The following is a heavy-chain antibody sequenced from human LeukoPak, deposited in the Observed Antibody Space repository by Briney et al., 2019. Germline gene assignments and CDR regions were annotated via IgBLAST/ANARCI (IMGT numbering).Heavy chain of an antibody. V-gene: IGHV4-59*08. CDR1: GGSVSDYY. CDR3: ARSIVGATNYYYYYMDV. Sequence: SETLSLTCTISGGSVSDYYWSWIRQSPGKGLEWIGYIYHTGSTSYSPSLKSRVTISLDTSKNQFSLKLSSVTAADTAVYYCARSIVGATNYYYYYMDVWGKGTTVTVSS. CDR2: IYHTGST. D-gene: IGHD1-26*01. J-gene: IGHJ6*03.